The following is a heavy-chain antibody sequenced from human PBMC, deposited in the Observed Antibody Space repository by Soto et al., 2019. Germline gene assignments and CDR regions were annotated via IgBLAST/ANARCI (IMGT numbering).Heavy chain of an antibody. V-gene: IGHV3-23*01. J-gene: IGHJ6*02. CDR2: ISGSGGST. CDR3: AKDYGNYVKLYYYYGMDV. CDR1: GFTFSSYA. Sequence: VGSLRLSCAASGFTFSSYAMSWVRQAPGKGLEWVSAISGSGGSTYYADSVKGRFTISRDNSKNTLYLQMNSLRAEDTAVYYCAKDYGNYVKLYYYYGMDVWGQGTTVTVSS. D-gene: IGHD4-17*01.